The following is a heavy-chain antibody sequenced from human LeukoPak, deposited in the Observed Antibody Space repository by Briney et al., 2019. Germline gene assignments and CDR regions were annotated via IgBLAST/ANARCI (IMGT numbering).Heavy chain of an antibody. CDR3: ARDAASIAVAGNGVFDY. V-gene: IGHV3-7*01. D-gene: IGHD6-19*01. CDR2: IKQDGSEK. J-gene: IGHJ4*02. Sequence: AGGSLRLSCAASGFTFSDYYMSWIRQAPGKGLEWVANIKQDGSEKYYVDSVKGRFTISRDNAKNSLYLQMNSLRAEDTAVYYCARDAASIAVAGNGVFDYWGQGTLVTVSS. CDR1: GFTFSDYY.